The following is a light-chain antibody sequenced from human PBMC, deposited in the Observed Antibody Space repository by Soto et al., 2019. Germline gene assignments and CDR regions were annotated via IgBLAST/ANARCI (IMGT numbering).Light chain of an antibody. V-gene: IGKV3-20*01. CDR3: QQYQSLT. CDR1: QSISSSD. Sequence: EIVLTQSPGTLSLSPGERATPSCRASQSISSSDLAWYQHRPGQAPRLLIYAASSRVTGIPDRFSGSGSGTDFTLTITRLEPEDFAVYYCQQYQSLTFGGGTKVDIK. J-gene: IGKJ4*01. CDR2: AAS.